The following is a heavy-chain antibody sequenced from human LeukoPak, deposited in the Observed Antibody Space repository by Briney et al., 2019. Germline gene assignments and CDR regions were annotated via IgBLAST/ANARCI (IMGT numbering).Heavy chain of an antibody. V-gene: IGHV4-59*01. J-gene: IGHJ4*02. CDR3: ARSHSVWTSFDY. D-gene: IGHD3/OR15-3a*01. CDR1: GGSISSYY. CDR2: IYYSGST. Sequence: KTSETLSLTCTVSGGSISSYYWSWIRQLPGKGLEWIGYIYYSGSTNYNPSLKSRVTISVDTSKNQFSLKLSSVTAADTAVYYCARSHSVWTSFDYWGQGTLVTVSS.